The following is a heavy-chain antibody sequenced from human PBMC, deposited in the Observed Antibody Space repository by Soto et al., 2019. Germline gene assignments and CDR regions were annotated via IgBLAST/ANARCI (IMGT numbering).Heavy chain of an antibody. J-gene: IGHJ6*02. D-gene: IGHD3-3*01. CDR3: ARERKFDFWRKGLDV. Sequence: SVKVSCKASGGPFSSYAISWVRQAPGQGLEWMGGIIPIFGTANYAQKFQGRVTITADESTSTAYMELSSLRSEDTAVYYCARERKFDFWRKGLDVWGQGTTVTVSS. CDR1: GGPFSSYA. V-gene: IGHV1-69*13. CDR2: IIPIFGTA.